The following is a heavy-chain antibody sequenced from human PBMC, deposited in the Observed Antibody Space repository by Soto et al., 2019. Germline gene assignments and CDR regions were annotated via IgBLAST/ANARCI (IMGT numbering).Heavy chain of an antibody. CDR2: IIPIFGTA. CDR1: GGTFSSYA. J-gene: IGHJ3*02. D-gene: IGHD3-10*01. Sequence: QVQLVQSGAEVKKPGSSVKVSCKASGGTFSSYAISWVRQAPGQGLEWMGGIIPIFGTANYAQKFQGRVTITVHESTSTAYMELSSLRSEDTAVYYGADGFEDDEYDAFDIWGQGTMVTVSS. V-gene: IGHV1-69*01. CDR3: ADGFEDDEYDAFDI.